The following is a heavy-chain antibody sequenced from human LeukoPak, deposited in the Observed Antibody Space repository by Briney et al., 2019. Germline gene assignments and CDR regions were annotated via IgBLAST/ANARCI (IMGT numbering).Heavy chain of an antibody. CDR2: FDPEDGET. J-gene: IGHJ4*02. Sequence: VKVTRQVSGYTHTELSMHGVRQAPGKGLEGMGGFDPEDGETIYAQKFQGRVTMTEDTSTDTAYMELSSLRSEDTAVYYCATTLPPTHDIPDYWVQGTLDTVSS. CDR1: GYTHTELS. D-gene: IGHD3-9*01. CDR3: ATTLPPTHDIPDY. V-gene: IGHV1-24*01.